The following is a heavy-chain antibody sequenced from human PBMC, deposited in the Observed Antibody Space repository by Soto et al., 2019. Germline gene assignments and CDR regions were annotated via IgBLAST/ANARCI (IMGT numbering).Heavy chain of an antibody. CDR1: GFTFSFYT. Sequence: EPQLVESGGGLVQPGGSLRLSCAVSGFTFSFYTMNWVRQTPGKGLEWLAYISRGGSSIYYADSVKGRFTVSRDNANNSLSLQLNSLRREDTAVYYCVREGGDLRGSGVFDYWGQGTLVTVSS. CDR3: VREGGDLRGSGVFDY. CDR2: ISRGGSSI. J-gene: IGHJ4*02. V-gene: IGHV3-48*01. D-gene: IGHD6-19*01.